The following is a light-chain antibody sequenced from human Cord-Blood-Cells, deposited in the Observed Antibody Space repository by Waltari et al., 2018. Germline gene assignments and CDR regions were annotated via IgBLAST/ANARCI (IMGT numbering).Light chain of an antibody. V-gene: IGKV4-1*01. J-gene: IGKJ1*01. CDR3: QQYYSTPWT. CDR2: WAS. Sequence: DIVMTQSPDSLAVSLGERATFNCKSSQSVLYSSNNKNYLAGYQQKPGQPPKLLIYWASTRESGVPDLFSGSGSGTDFTLTISSLQAEEVAVYYCQQYYSTPWTFGQGTKVEIK. CDR1: QSVLYSSNNKNY.